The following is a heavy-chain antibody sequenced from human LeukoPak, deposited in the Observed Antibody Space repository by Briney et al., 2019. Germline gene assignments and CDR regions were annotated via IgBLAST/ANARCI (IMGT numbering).Heavy chain of an antibody. CDR2: ITNNGGTT. V-gene: IGHV3-23*01. Sequence: PGGSLRLSCAASGFTFGIFAMSWVRQPPGKGLECVSAITNNGGTTYYADSVKGRFTISRDNSKNTLYLEMNSLRAEDTAVYYCAKGAVESLDYYFYMEVWGKGTTVTVSS. D-gene: IGHD1-1*01. CDR1: GFTFGIFA. CDR3: AKGAVESLDYYFYMEV. J-gene: IGHJ6*03.